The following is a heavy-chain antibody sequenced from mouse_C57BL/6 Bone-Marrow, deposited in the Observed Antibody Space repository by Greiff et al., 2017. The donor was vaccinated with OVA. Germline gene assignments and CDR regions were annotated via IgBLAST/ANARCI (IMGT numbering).Heavy chain of an antibody. D-gene: IGHD2-1*01. V-gene: IGHV14-4*01. Sequence: EVKLMESGAELVRPGASVKLSCTASGFNIKDHSMHWVKQRPEQGLEWIGWIDPENGDTEYASKFQGKATITADTSSNTAYLQLSSLTSEDTAVYYCTSYGNFDYWGQGTTLTVSS. CDR1: GFNIKDHS. CDR3: TSYGNFDY. CDR2: IDPENGDT. J-gene: IGHJ2*01.